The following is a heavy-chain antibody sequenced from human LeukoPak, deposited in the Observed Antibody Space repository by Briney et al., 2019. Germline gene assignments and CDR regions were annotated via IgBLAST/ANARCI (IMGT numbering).Heavy chain of an antibody. CDR2: IIPFFGTT. D-gene: IGHD6-13*01. Sequence: ASVKVSCKASGGTFSSFAISWVRQAPGQGLEWMGGIIPFFGTTNYAQKFQGRVTITADESTSTAYVELSSLRSEDTAVYYCARFVAAAGELDPWGQGTLVTVSS. CDR3: ARFVAAAGELDP. V-gene: IGHV1-69*13. J-gene: IGHJ5*02. CDR1: GGTFSSFA.